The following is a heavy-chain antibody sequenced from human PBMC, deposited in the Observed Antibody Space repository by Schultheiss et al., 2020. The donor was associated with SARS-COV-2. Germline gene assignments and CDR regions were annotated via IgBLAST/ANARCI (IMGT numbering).Heavy chain of an antibody. V-gene: IGHV1-69*13. CDR3: ARDRCSNTNCYFDS. D-gene: IGHD2-2*01. Sequence: SVKVSCKASGYTFTGYYMHWVRQAPGQGLEWMGGIIPIFGTANYAQKFQGRVTITADESTSTAYMELSSLRSEDTAVYYCARDRCSNTNCYFDSWGQGTLVTVSS. CDR1: GYTFTGYY. J-gene: IGHJ4*02. CDR2: IIPIFGTA.